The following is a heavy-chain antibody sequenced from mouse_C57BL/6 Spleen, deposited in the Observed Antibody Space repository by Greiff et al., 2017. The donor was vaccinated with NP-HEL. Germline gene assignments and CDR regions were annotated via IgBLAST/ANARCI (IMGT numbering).Heavy chain of an antibody. J-gene: IGHJ2*01. Sequence: VKLQESGPELVKPGASVKISCKASGYAFSSSWMNWVKQRPGKGLEWIGRIYPGDGDTNYNGKFKGKATLTADKSSSTAYMQLSSLTSEDSAVYFCARGGRYGDWGQGTTLTVAS. V-gene: IGHV1-82*01. CDR1: GYAFSSSW. D-gene: IGHD1-2*01. CDR2: IYPGDGDT. CDR3: ARGGRYGD.